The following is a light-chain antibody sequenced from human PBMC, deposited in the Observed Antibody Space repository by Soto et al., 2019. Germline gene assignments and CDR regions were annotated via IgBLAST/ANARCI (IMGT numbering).Light chain of an antibody. J-gene: IGKJ1*01. CDR2: GAS. CDR3: QHHNSYSQT. CDR1: QSIRYY. Sequence: GDRVNITCRASQSIRYYLAWYQQMPGKAPKLLIYGASSLQSGVPSRFSGSGSGTEFTLTISSLQPDDFATYFCQHHNSYSQTFGQGTKVEIK. V-gene: IGKV1-5*01.